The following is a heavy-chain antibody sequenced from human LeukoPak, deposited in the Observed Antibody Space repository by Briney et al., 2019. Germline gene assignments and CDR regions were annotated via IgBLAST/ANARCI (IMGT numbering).Heavy chain of an antibody. V-gene: IGHV4-34*01. CDR1: GGSFSGYY. Sequence: PSETLSLTCAVYGGSFSGYYWSWIRQPPGKGLEWIGEINHSGSTNYNPSLKSRVTISVDTSKNQFSLKLSSVTAADTAVYYCASGNYGSGSYYSDYWGQGTLVTVSS. CDR2: INHSGST. J-gene: IGHJ4*02. D-gene: IGHD3-10*01. CDR3: ASGNYGSGSYYSDY.